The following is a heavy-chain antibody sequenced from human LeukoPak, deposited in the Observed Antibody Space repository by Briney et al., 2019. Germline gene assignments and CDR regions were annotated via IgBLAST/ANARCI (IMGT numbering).Heavy chain of an antibody. CDR1: GFTFSNYG. Sequence: PGRSLRLSCAASGFTFSNYGMHWVRQAPGKGLEWVVVISYDGSNKYYADSVEGRFTISRDNSKNTLYLQMNSLRAEDTAVYYCARDLYYALYYFDYWGQGTLVTVSS. J-gene: IGHJ4*02. CDR2: ISYDGSNK. D-gene: IGHD3-10*01. CDR3: ARDLYYALYYFDY. V-gene: IGHV3-30*03.